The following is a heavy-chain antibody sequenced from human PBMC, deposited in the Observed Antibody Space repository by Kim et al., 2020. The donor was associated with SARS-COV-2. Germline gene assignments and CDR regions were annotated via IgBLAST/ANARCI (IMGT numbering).Heavy chain of an antibody. J-gene: IGHJ6*02. V-gene: IGHV1-46*01. D-gene: IGHD3-10*01. CDR1: GYTFTSYY. Sequence: ASVKVSCKASGYTFTSYYMHWVRQAPGQGLEWMGIINPSGGSTSYAQKFQGRVTMTRDTSTSTVYMELSSLRSEDTAVYYCARGRVREMVRGVLDYYGMDVWGQGTTVTVSS. CDR2: INPSGGST. CDR3: ARGRVREMVRGVLDYYGMDV.